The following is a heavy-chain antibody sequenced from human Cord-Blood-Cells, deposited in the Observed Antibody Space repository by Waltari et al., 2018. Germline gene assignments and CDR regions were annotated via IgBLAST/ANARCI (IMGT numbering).Heavy chain of an antibody. CDR3: AREIRYCSGGSYYYYYYYMDV. D-gene: IGHD2-15*01. V-gene: IGHV1-2*02. J-gene: IGHJ6*03. CDR2: IKPNSGGT. CDR1: GYTLTGYC. Sequence: QVQLVQSGAQVKKPGASVRVSCKASGYTLTGYCMYGARQATGQGLEWMGWIKPNSGGTNYAQKFQGRVTMTRDTSISTAYMELSRLRSDDTAVYYCAREIRYCSGGSYYYYYYYMDVWGKGTTVTVSS.